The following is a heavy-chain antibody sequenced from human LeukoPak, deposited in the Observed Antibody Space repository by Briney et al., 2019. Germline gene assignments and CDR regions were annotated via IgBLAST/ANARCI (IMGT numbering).Heavy chain of an antibody. CDR3: ARTRPGYSGFDYFDY. CDR2: MNPKSGNT. D-gene: IGHD5-12*01. J-gene: IGHJ4*02. V-gene: IGHV1-8*01. CDR1: GYTFTSYD. Sequence: ASVKVSCKASGYTFTSYDINWVRQATGQGLEWMGWMNPKSGNTGFAQKFQGRVTMTRNTSISTAYMELSSLRSEDAAVYYCARTRPGYSGFDYFDYWGQGTLVTVSS.